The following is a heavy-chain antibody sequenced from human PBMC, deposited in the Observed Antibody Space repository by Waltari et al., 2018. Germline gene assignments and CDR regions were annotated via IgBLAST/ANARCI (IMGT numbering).Heavy chain of an antibody. Sequence: EVQLVELGGGLVQPGGSWGLACPAAGFTLGNYWMSWVRQAPGKGPEWVANIMTDGREEYYVDSVRGRFTISRDNAKNSLYLQMNSLRPEDTAVYYCVRDQWFAFDIWGQGTMVTVSS. CDR3: VRDQWFAFDI. J-gene: IGHJ3*02. D-gene: IGHD3-22*01. CDR2: IMTDGREE. CDR1: GFTLGNYW. V-gene: IGHV3-7*01.